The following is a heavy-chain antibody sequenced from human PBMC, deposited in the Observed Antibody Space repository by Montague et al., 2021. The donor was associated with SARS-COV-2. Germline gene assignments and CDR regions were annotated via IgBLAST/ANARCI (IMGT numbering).Heavy chain of an antibody. V-gene: IGHV6-1*01. CDR3: ARDLDYYGSGSYPEGFDP. J-gene: IGHJ5*02. CDR2: TYYRSKWYN. CDR1: GDSVSSNSAA. Sequence: CAISGDSVSSNSAAWNWIRQSPSRGLEWLGRTYYRSKWYNDYAVSVKSRITINPDTSKNQFSLQLNSVTPEDTAAYYCARDLDYYGSGSYPEGFDPWGQGTLVTVSS. D-gene: IGHD3-10*01.